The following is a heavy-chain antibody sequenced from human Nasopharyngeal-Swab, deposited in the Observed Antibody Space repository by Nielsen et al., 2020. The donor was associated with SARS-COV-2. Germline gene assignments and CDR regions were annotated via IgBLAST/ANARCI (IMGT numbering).Heavy chain of an antibody. V-gene: IGHV3-23*01. D-gene: IGHD2-2*01. CDR3: AKSPPGSTRDYYYYGMDV. Sequence: GEPPKISSAAPGFTFSCYVMSWVRQAPGKGLESVSAISGSGGSTYYADSVKGWFTISRDNSKNTLCLQMNSLRAEDTAVYYCAKSPPGSTRDYYYYGMDVWGQGTTVAVSS. J-gene: IGHJ6*02. CDR1: GFTFSCYV. CDR2: ISGSGGST.